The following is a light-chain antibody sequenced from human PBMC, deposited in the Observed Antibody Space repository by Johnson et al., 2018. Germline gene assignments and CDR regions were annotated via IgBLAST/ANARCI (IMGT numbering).Light chain of an antibody. J-gene: IGLJ1*01. V-gene: IGLV1-51*02. Sequence: QSVLTQPPSVSAAPGQKVTISCSGSSSNIGNNYVSWYQQLPGTAPKLLIYENNKRPSGIPDRFSGSKSGTSATLGITGLKTGDEADYYCGKWDSSLSAGNVFGTGTKVTVL. CDR2: ENN. CDR1: SSNIGNNY. CDR3: GKWDSSLSAGNV.